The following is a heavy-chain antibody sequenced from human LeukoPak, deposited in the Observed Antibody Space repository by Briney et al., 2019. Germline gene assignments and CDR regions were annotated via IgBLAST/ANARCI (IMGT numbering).Heavy chain of an antibody. J-gene: IGHJ4*02. CDR2: ISSDGRTT. CDR3: ARDIKYYDDSSGYSFDY. D-gene: IGHD3-22*01. CDR1: GFTLSGYW. Sequence: GGSLRLSCAASGFTLSGYWMHWVRQAPGKGLEWVSRISSDGRTTNYADSVKGRFTISRDNAKNSLYLQMNSLRAEDTAVYYCARDIKYYDDSSGYSFDYWGQGTLVTVSS. V-gene: IGHV3-74*01.